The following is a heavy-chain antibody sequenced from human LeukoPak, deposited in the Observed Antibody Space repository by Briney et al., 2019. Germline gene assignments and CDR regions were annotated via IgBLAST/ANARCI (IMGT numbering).Heavy chain of an antibody. V-gene: IGHV4-34*01. CDR3: ARDGDYYGSGIPFDF. Sequence: SETLSLTCAVYGGSFSGYYWSWIRQPPGEGLEWIGGINRSGSTKYNPSLKSRVTMSVDTSKNHFSLKLNSVTAADTAVYYCARDGDYYGSGIPFDFWGQGTLVTVSS. D-gene: IGHD3-10*01. CDR2: INRSGST. J-gene: IGHJ4*02. CDR1: GGSFSGYY.